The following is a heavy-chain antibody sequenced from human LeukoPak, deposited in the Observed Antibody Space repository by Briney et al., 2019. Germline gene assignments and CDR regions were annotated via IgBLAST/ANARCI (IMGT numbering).Heavy chain of an antibody. V-gene: IGHV3-33*01. CDR3: ARDMAFLLRGGGSYIDY. Sequence: PGRSLRLSCAASGFTFSSYGMHWVRQAPGKGLEWVAVIWYDGSNKYYADSVKGRFTISRDNSKNTLYLQMNSLRAEDTAVYYCARDMAFLLRGGGSYIDYWGQGTLVTVSS. J-gene: IGHJ4*02. D-gene: IGHD1-26*01. CDR1: GFTFSSYG. CDR2: IWYDGSNK.